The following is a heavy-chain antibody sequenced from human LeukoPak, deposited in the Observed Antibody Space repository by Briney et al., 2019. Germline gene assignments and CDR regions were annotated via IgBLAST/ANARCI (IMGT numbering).Heavy chain of an antibody. CDR1: GFTFSSYG. J-gene: IGHJ4*02. CDR2: ISSSGSSR. CDR3: ARDKYSGSPPSDY. D-gene: IGHD6-13*01. V-gene: IGHV3-48*03. Sequence: PGRSLRLSCAASGFTFSSYGMNWVRQAPGKGLEWVSYISSSGSSRYHADSVKGRFTISRDNAKNSLYLQMNSLRAEDTAVYYCARDKYSGSPPSDYWGQGTLVTVSS.